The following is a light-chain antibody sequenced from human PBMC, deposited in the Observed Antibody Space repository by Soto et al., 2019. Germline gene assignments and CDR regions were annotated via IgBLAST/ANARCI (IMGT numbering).Light chain of an antibody. J-gene: IGLJ7*01. CDR2: AGT. CDR1: NSDVGRFDL. CDR3: CEYTGSQTAL. Sequence: QSVLTQPGSVSGSPGQSVTISCTGTNSDVGRFDLVSWYQQYPGKAPKLMIFAGTQRPSGVSNRFSGSKSGNTASLTISGLQAEDAADYYCCEYTGSQTALFGGGTQLTVL. V-gene: IGLV2-23*01.